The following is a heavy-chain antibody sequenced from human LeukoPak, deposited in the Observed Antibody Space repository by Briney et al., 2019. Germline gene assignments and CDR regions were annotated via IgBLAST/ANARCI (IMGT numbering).Heavy chain of an antibody. CDR3: ARDRHDYGDYYFDY. Sequence: ASVTVSCKASGGTFSSYAISWVRQAPGQGLELMGRIIPILGIANYAQKFQGRVTITADKSTSTAYMELSSLRSEDTAVYYCARDRHDYGDYYFDYWGQGTLVTVSS. J-gene: IGHJ4*02. D-gene: IGHD4-17*01. CDR1: GGTFSSYA. V-gene: IGHV1-69*04. CDR2: IIPILGIA.